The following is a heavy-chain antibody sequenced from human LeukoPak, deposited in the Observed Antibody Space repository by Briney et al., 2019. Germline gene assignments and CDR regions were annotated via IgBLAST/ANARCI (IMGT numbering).Heavy chain of an antibody. Sequence: PGGSLRLSCAASGFSFSDYHVSWIRQAPGKGLEWVSSISNGGTTIDYADFVQGRFSISRDNVKRLLYLQMTSLRIDDTAVYYCAREYPTGDQFYYGMDLWGLGTTVSVSS. V-gene: IGHV3-11*01. J-gene: IGHJ6*02. CDR2: ISNGGTTI. CDR3: AREYPTGDQFYYGMDL. D-gene: IGHD3-16*01. CDR1: GFSFSDYH.